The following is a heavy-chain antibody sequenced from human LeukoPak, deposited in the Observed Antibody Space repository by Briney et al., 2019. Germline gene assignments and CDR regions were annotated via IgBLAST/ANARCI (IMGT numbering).Heavy chain of an antibody. Sequence: ASVKVSCKASGYTFTNYYIHWVRQAPGQGLEWMVWINPNTGGTNYAQKFQGRVTMTRDTSISTAYMELSRLGSYDTAVYYCERGSNRDYWGQGTLVTVSS. CDR2: INPNTGGT. J-gene: IGHJ4*02. CDR3: ERGSNRDY. V-gene: IGHV1-2*02. D-gene: IGHD2-8*01. CDR1: GYTFTNYY.